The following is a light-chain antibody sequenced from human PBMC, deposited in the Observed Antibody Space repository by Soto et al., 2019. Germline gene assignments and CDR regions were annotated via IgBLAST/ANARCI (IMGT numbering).Light chain of an antibody. CDR3: QQYRSPPT. J-gene: IGKJ3*01. CDR1: QSVSSNY. V-gene: IGKV3-20*01. Sequence: EIVLTQSPGTLSLSPGERATLSCRASQSVSSNYLAYYQQKPGQAPRLLIYGASSRATGIADRFSGSGSGTYFTLTISRLEPEDFAVYYCQQYRSPPTFGPGTTVDIK. CDR2: GAS.